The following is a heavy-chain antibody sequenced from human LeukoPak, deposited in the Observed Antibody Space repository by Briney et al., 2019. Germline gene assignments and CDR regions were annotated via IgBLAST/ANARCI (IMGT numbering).Heavy chain of an antibody. Sequence: GGSLRLSCAASGFTFSSYSMNWVRQAPGKGLEWVSSISSSSSYIYYADSVKGRFTISRDNAKNSLYLQMNNLRAEDTAVYYCARKTVLLWFGEPETRFDYWGQGTLVTVSS. J-gene: IGHJ4*02. CDR1: GFTFSSYS. CDR3: ARKTVLLWFGEPETRFDY. V-gene: IGHV3-21*01. D-gene: IGHD3-10*01. CDR2: ISSSSSYI.